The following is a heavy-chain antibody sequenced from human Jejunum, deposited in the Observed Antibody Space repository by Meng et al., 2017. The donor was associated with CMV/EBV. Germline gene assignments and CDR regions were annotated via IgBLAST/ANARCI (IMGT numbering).Heavy chain of an antibody. V-gene: IGHV1-69*16. CDR3: ARGRGNQPLFDF. J-gene: IGHJ4*02. D-gene: IGHD4-23*01. CDR2: LMPVLEKA. Sequence: LATSGSQHEEPRSSRNVACHTPEGPFTPYTFTGVPQAPGQGLEFMGGLMPVLEKANSAARFQYRVTFTADETTTTAYIELSSLTCEDTSVYFGARGRGNQPLFDFWGQGTLVTVSS. CDR1: EGPFTPYT.